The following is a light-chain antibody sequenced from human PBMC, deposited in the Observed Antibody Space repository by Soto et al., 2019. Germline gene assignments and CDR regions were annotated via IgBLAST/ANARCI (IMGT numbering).Light chain of an antibody. CDR3: TSYATYSTLV. J-gene: IGLJ2*01. Sequence: QSVLTQPASVSGSPGQSITIACTGTSNDVGDYNYVSWYQHHPGKAPKLLIFEVSNRPSGVSYRFSGSKFGNTASLTISGLQAEDEADYFCTSYATYSTLVFGGGTK. CDR1: SNDVGDYNY. CDR2: EVS. V-gene: IGLV2-14*01.